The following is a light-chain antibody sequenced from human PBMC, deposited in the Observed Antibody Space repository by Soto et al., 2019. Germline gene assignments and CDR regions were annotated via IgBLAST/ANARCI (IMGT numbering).Light chain of an antibody. CDR1: QSCLGV. V-gene: IGKV3-11*01. CDR2: DAY. Sequence: VLKPSPVPLSLSPGERATLYCRAGQSCLGVLAWDQQKPGQAPRLVIYDAYKRATGIPARCSGSGSGTNCTPTISSLEPEDSAVYYCQQRHMWPITFGQGTRLEIK. CDR3: QQRHMWPIT. J-gene: IGKJ5*01.